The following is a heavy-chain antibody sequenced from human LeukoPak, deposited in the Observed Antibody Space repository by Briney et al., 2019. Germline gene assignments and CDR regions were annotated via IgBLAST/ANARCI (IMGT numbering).Heavy chain of an antibody. CDR1: GFTFSSYD. J-gene: IGHJ6*02. CDR2: IGTAGDT. D-gene: IGHD6-13*01. Sequence: GGSLRLSCAASGFTFSSYDMHWVRQATGKGLEWVSAIGTAGDTYYPGSVKGRFTISRENAKNSLYLQMNSLRAGDTAVYYCARGDYSSSWYGSLTYYYYGMDVWGQGTTVTVSS. CDR3: ARGDYSSSWYGSLTYYYYGMDV. V-gene: IGHV3-13*01.